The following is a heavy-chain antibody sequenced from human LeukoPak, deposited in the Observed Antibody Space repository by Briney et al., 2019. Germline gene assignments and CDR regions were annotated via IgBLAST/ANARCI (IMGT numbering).Heavy chain of an antibody. CDR2: VNHSGST. D-gene: IGHD6-19*01. CDR3: ARRLAVASPGYYGLDV. J-gene: IGHJ6*04. Sequence: SETLSLTCAVYGGSFSGYYWSWIRQPPGKGLEWIGEVNHSGSTNYNPSLKSRVTISVDMSKKQFSLKLSSVTAADTAVYYCARRLAVASPGYYGLDVWGKGTTVTVSS. CDR1: GGSFSGYY. V-gene: IGHV4-34*01.